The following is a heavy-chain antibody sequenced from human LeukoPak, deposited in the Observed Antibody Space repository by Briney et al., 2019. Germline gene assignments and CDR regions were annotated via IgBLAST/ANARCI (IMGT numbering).Heavy chain of an antibody. CDR2: ISYDGSNK. Sequence: GRSLRLSCAAPGFTFSSYGMHWVRQAPGKGLEWVAVISYDGSNKYYADSVKGRFTISRDNSKNTLYLQMNSLRAEDTAVYYCAKDRVRQAPYYYGMDVWGQGTTVTVSS. V-gene: IGHV3-30*18. CDR1: GFTFSSYG. D-gene: IGHD3-10*01. CDR3: AKDRVRQAPYYYGMDV. J-gene: IGHJ6*02.